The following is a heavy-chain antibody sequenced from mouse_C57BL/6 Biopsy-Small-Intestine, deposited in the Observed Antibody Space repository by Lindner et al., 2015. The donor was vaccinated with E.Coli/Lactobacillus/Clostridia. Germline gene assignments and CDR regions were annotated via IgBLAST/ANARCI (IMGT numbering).Heavy chain of an antibody. CDR2: IYYSGTI. V-gene: IGHV3-5*01. Sequence: EVQLQESGPGLVKPSQTVFLTCTVTGISITTGNYRWSWIRQFPGNKPEWIGYIYYSGTITYNPSLTSRTTITRDTPKNQFFLEMNSLTAEDTATYYCARDSSGYYAMDYWGQGTSVTVSS. CDR3: ARDSSGYYAMDY. D-gene: IGHD3-2*02. CDR1: GISITTGNYR. J-gene: IGHJ4*01.